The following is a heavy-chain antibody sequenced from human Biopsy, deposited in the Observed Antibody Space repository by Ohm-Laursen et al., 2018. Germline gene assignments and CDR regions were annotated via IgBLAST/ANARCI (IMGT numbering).Heavy chain of an antibody. Sequence: TLSLTCTVSGDSISSYYWSWIRQPPGKGLQWIGYVYYTGSTDYNPSLQSRAAISVDTSKNHFSLRLRSVTPADTAICYCARDRGYYSDRTVPGYFDLWGRGTLVTVSS. V-gene: IGHV4-59*01. J-gene: IGHJ2*01. D-gene: IGHD3-22*01. CDR3: ARDRGYYSDRTVPGYFDL. CDR2: VYYTGST. CDR1: GDSISSYY.